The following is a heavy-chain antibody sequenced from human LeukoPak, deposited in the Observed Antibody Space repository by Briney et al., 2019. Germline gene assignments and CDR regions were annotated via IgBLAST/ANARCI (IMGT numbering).Heavy chain of an antibody. D-gene: IGHD6-13*01. CDR1: GFTFSSYA. J-gene: IGHJ4*02. Sequence: GGPLRLSCAASGFTFSSYAMHWVRQAPGKGLEWVAVISYDGSNKYYADSVKGRFTISRDNSKNTLYLQMNSLRAEDTAVYYCAKVNTYSSSWPTDYWGQGTLVTVSS. CDR2: ISYDGSNK. V-gene: IGHV3-30-3*01. CDR3: AKVNTYSSSWPTDY.